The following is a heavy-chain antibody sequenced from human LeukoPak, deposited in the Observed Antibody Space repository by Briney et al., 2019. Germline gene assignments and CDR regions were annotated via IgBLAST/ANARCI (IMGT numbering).Heavy chain of an antibody. CDR1: GGTFSSYA. J-gene: IGHJ6*02. CDR2: IIPIFGTA. Sequence: ASVKVSCKASGGTFSSYAISWVRQAPGQGLEWMGGIIPIFGTANYAQKFQGRVTITADESTSTAYMELSSLRSEDTAVCYCGGVATTMNGMDVWGQGTTVTVSS. D-gene: IGHD4-17*01. V-gene: IGHV1-69*13. CDR3: GGVATTMNGMDV.